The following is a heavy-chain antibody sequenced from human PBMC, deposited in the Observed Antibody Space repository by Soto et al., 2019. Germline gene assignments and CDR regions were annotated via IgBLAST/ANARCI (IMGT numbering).Heavy chain of an antibody. D-gene: IGHD1-26*01. Sequence: EVQLLQSGGGLVKTGGSLRLSCAGSGFTFADYAMNWVRQAPGKGLEWVSAIRGSGRSTYYADSVKGRFNISRDHSKNTLYLEMSSLRADDTAVYYCAKEGWELGEDDYWGQGTLVTVSS. J-gene: IGHJ4*02. V-gene: IGHV3-23*01. CDR2: IRGSGRST. CDR3: AKEGWELGEDDY. CDR1: GFTFADYA.